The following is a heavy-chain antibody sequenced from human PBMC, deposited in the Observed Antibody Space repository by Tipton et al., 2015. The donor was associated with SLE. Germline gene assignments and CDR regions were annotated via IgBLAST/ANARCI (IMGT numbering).Heavy chain of an antibody. CDR3: ARAPYVPAGYNS. J-gene: IGHJ4*02. CDR2: MYYSGRT. D-gene: IGHD5-24*01. Sequence: LRLSCTVSGGSISSGGYYWSWIRQHPGKGLEWIVYMYYSGRTYYNPSLKSRVSISVDTSKNQFSLRLTSVTAADSAVYFCARAPYVPAGYNSWGQGTLVNVFS. CDR1: GGSISSGGYY. V-gene: IGHV4-31*03.